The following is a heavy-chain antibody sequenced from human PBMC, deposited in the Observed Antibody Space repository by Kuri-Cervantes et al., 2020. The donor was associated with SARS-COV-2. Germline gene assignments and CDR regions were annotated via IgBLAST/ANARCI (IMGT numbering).Heavy chain of an antibody. CDR1: GGSIISSGNY. V-gene: IGHV4-39*01. J-gene: IGHJ5*02. Sequence: ESLKISCSVSGGSIISSGNYWGWIRQPPGKGLEWVGSIYYTGSTSYNPSLKSRVTISVDTSKNQFSLRLSSVTAADTAVYYCARHPLITLKEGWFDPWGQGTLVTVSS. CDR2: IYYTGST. D-gene: IGHD3-22*01. CDR3: ARHPLITLKEGWFDP.